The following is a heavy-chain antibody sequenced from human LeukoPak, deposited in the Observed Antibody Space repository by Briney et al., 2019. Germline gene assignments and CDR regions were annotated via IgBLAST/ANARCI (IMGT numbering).Heavy chain of an antibody. Sequence: GGSLRLSCAASGFTVSNNYMTCVRQAPGKGLEWVSVMYRVGNTYYADFVKGRFTISRDNFKNTLHLQMNSLRVEDTALYYCARGLTVGATGVWAFDIWGQGTMLTVSS. CDR3: ARGLTVGATGVWAFDI. CDR2: MYRVGNT. D-gene: IGHD1-26*01. V-gene: IGHV3-66*01. CDR1: GFTVSNNY. J-gene: IGHJ3*02.